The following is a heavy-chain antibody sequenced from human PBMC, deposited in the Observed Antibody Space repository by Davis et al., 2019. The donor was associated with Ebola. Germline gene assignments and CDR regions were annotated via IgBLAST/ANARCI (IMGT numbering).Heavy chain of an antibody. J-gene: IGHJ6*02. CDR3: AIFRELWGMDV. CDR1: GYTFTSYY. Sequence: ASVKVSCKASGYTFTSYYMHWVRQAPGQGLEWMGIINPSGGSTSYAQKFQGRVTMTRDTSTSTVYMELSSLRSEDTAVYYCAIFRELWGMDVWGQGTTVTVSS. D-gene: IGHD3-10*01. CDR2: INPSGGST. V-gene: IGHV1-46*01.